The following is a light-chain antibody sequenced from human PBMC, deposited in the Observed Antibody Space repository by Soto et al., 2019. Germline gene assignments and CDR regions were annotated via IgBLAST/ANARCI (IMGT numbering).Light chain of an antibody. CDR1: KSNIGASYD. J-gene: IGLJ1*01. CDR3: QSYDGGLSGYV. CDR2: GII. V-gene: IGLV1-40*01. Sequence: QSALTQPPSVSGSPGQRVTISCTGSKSNIGASYDVHWYQHLPGAAPKLLIYGIINRPSGVPDRFSGSKSGTSASLTITVLQAGDEAEYSCQSYDGGLSGYVFGPGTKVTVL.